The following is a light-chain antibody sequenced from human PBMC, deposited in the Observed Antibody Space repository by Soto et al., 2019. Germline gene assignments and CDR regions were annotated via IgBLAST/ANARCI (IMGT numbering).Light chain of an antibody. V-gene: IGKV3-20*01. Sequence: EIVFTQSPGTLPFSPGERAALSCRAIQIVYGRQLAWYQHKPGQAPRLLMYGVSSRATGIPDRFTGSGSGADFTLTISRLEPEDFAVYYCQVYGPSPPITFGQGTRLEIK. CDR3: QVYGPSPPIT. CDR2: GVS. CDR1: QIVYGRQ. J-gene: IGKJ5*01.